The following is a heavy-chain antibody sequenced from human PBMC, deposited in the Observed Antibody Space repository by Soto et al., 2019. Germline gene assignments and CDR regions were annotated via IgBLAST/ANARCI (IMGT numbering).Heavy chain of an antibody. CDR1: GFTFSSYG. J-gene: IGHJ4*02. CDR2: ISYDGSNK. D-gene: IGHD5-18*01. V-gene: IGHV3-30*18. CDR3: AKDDGYRYGYLAY. Sequence: PGGSLRLSCAASGFTFSSYGMHWVRQAPGKGLEWVAVISYDGSNKYYADSVKGRFTISRDNSKNTLYLQMNSLRAEDTAVYYGAKDDGYRYGYLAYWGQGTLVTVYS.